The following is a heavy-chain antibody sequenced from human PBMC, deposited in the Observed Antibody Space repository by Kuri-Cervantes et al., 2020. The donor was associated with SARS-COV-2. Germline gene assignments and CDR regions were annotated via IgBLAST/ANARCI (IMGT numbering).Heavy chain of an antibody. Sequence: SETLSLTCTVSGGSISSSSYYWGWIRQPPGKGLEWIGSIYHSGSTYYNPSLKSRVTISVDTSKNQFSLKLSSVTAADTAVYYCARAAGDQGEYYYYYYMDVWGKGTTVTDSS. CDR1: GGSISSSSYY. V-gene: IGHV4-39*07. J-gene: IGHJ6*03. D-gene: IGHD7-27*01. CDR2: IYHSGST. CDR3: ARAAGDQGEYYYYYYMDV.